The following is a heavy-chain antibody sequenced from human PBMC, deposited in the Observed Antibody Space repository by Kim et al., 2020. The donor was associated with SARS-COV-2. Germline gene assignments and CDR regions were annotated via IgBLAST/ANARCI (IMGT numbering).Heavy chain of an antibody. CDR3: ARRRDDSSGSFDY. D-gene: IGHD3-22*01. V-gene: IGHV1-69*13. J-gene: IGHJ4*02. Sequence: SVKVSCKASGGTFSSYAISWVRQAPGQGLEWMGGIIPIFGTANYAQKFQGRVTITADESTSTAYMELSSLRSEDTAVYYCARRRDDSSGSFDYWGQGTLVTVSS. CDR1: GGTFSSYA. CDR2: IIPIFGTA.